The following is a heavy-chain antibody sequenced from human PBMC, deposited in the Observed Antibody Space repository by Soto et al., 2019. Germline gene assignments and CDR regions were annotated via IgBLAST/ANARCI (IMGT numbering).Heavy chain of an antibody. D-gene: IGHD5-18*01. Sequence: QVQLVQSGAEVKKPGSSVKVSCKASGGTFSSYTISWVRQAPGQGLEWMGRIIPILGIANYAQKFQGRVTITADKSTSTAYMELRSLRSGDTAVYYCARAPPPYSYGSSWGQGTLVTVSS. CDR1: GGTFSSYT. V-gene: IGHV1-69*02. J-gene: IGHJ5*02. CDR2: IIPILGIA. CDR3: ARAPPPYSYGSS.